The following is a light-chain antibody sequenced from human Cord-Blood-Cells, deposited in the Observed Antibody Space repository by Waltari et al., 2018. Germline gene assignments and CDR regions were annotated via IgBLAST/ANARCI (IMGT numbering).Light chain of an antibody. V-gene: IGLV1-40*01. CDR3: QSYDSSLSGWV. Sequence: QSVLTQPPSVSGAPGQRGTIPCTGSSPNIGAGYDVHAYQQLPGTAPKLLIYGNSNRPSGVPDRFSGSKSGTSASLAITGLQAEDEADYYCQSYDSSLSGWVFGGGTKLTVL. CDR2: GNS. J-gene: IGLJ3*02. CDR1: SPNIGAGYD.